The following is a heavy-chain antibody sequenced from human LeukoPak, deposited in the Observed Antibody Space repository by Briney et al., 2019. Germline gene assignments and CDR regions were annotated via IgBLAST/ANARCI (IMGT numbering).Heavy chain of an antibody. V-gene: IGHV4-39*07. J-gene: IGHJ3*02. CDR2: IYYSGST. CDR3: ARLVRGSVGAFDI. CDR1: GGSISSSSYY. D-gene: IGHD1-26*01. Sequence: PSETLSLTCTVSGGSISSSSYYWGWIRQPPGKGLEWIGSIYYSGSTNYNPSLKSRVTISVDTSKNQFSLKLSSVTAADTAVYYCARLVRGSVGAFDIWGQGTMVTVSS.